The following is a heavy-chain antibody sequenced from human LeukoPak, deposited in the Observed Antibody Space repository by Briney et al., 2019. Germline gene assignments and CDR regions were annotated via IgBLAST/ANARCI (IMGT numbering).Heavy chain of an antibody. Sequence: GGSLRLSCAASGFTFSTYAISWVRQAPGKGLEWVSCISSTSNYIFYADSVRGRFTISRDNSKNTLYLQMNSLRAEDTAVYYCANWLSSFDYWGQGTLVTVSS. CDR3: ANWLSSFDY. V-gene: IGHV3-21*01. CDR2: ISSTSNYI. J-gene: IGHJ4*02. D-gene: IGHD3-16*02. CDR1: GFTFSTYA.